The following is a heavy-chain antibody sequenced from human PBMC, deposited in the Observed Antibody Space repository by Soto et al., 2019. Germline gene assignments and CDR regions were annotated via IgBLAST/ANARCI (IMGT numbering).Heavy chain of an antibody. CDR2: INPKSGGT. CDR3: ARDDAFDI. Sequence: QVQLVQSGAEVKKPGASVKVSCKASGYSFTGHYIHWVRQAPGQGLAWMGWINPKSGGTKYAQKFQGRVTMTRDTSISTAYMELSSLRSDGTAVYYCARDDAFDIWGQGTVVTVSS. CDR1: GYSFTGHY. V-gene: IGHV1-2*02. J-gene: IGHJ3*02.